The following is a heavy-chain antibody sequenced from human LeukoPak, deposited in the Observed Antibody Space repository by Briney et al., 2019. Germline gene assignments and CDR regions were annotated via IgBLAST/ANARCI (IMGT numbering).Heavy chain of an antibody. CDR2: IYYSGST. D-gene: IGHD1-7*01. CDR1: GGSISSSSYS. J-gene: IGHJ4*02. CDR3: ARHLTGTTFEGFNDY. Sequence: SETLSLTCTVSGGSISSSSYSWGWIRQPPGKGLEWIGSIYYSGSTYYNPSLKSRVTISVDTSKNQFSLKLSSVTAADTAVYYCARHLTGTTFEGFNDYWGQGTLVTVSS. V-gene: IGHV4-39*01.